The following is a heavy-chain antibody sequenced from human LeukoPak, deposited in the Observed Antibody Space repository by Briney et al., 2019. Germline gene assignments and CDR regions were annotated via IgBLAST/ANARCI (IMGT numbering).Heavy chain of an antibody. Sequence: GGSLRLSCAASGNYWMHWVRQAPGKGLEYVSAISPDGGNTYYADSVKGRFSISRDNSKNTLYLQMSSLRPEDTAVYYCVPKGTEGYWGQGTLVTVSS. CDR3: VPKGTEGY. CDR1: GNYW. V-gene: IGHV3-64D*06. J-gene: IGHJ4*02. CDR2: ISPDGGNT.